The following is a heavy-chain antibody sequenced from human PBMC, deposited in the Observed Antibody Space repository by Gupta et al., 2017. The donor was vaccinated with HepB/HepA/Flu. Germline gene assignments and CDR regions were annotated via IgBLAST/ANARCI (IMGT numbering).Heavy chain of an antibody. V-gene: IGHV1-8*02. D-gene: IGHD1-1*01. CDR2: MYPNSGST. Sequence: QVQLVQSGAEVKKPGASVKVSCKASGYTFTSYDINWVRQATGQGLEWMGWMYPNSGSTGYAQKFQGRVTMTRDTSTNTAYMELTSLRSDDTAVYYCARGRSKRDIDYWGQGTRVTVSS. CDR1: GYTFTSYD. CDR3: ARGRSKRDIDY. J-gene: IGHJ4*02.